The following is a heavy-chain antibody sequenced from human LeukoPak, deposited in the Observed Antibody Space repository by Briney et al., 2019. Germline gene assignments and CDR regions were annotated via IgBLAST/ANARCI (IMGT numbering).Heavy chain of an antibody. CDR3: ARVLHDSSGFNDAFDI. Sequence: ASVKVSCKASGYTYTGYYMHWVRQAPGQGLEWMGWINPNSGGTNYAQKFQGRVTMTRDTSISTAYMELSRLRSDDTAVHYCARVLHDSSGFNDAFDIWGQGTMVTVSS. J-gene: IGHJ3*02. CDR1: GYTYTGYY. CDR2: INPNSGGT. V-gene: IGHV1-2*02. D-gene: IGHD3-22*01.